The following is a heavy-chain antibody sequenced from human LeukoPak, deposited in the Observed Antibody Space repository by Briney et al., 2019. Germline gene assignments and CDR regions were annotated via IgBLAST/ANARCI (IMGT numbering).Heavy chain of an antibody. CDR3: ASMGIKTTETPGV. V-gene: IGHV1-69*02. Sequence: SVKVSCKASGGTFSSYTISWVRQAPGQGLEWMGRIIPILGIANYAQKFQGRVTITADKSTSTAYMELSSLRSEDTAVYYCASMGIKTTETPGVWGKGTTVTVSS. CDR2: IIPILGIA. D-gene: IGHD4-11*01. CDR1: GGTFSSYT. J-gene: IGHJ6*04.